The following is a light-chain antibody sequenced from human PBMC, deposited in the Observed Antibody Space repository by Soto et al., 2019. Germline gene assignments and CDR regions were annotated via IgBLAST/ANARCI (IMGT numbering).Light chain of an antibody. J-gene: IGLJ1*01. CDR2: DVT. Sequence: QSVLTQPASMSGSPGQSITISCTGTSCDVGGYNYVSWYQHHPGKAPKLIIYDVTNRPSGVSNPFSGSKSGNTASLTISGLQPQYEADYYCSSYTTSNTRQIVFGTGTKLTVL. CDR1: SCDVGGYNY. CDR3: SSYTTSNTRQIV. V-gene: IGLV2-14*03.